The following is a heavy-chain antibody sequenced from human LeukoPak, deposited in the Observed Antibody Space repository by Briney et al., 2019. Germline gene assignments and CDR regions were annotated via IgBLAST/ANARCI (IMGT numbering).Heavy chain of an antibody. J-gene: IGHJ6*03. CDR2: IYYSGST. D-gene: IGHD5-18*01. CDR1: GSSISGYY. V-gene: IGHV4-59*08. Sequence: SETLSLTCTVSGSSISGYYWSWIRQPPGKGLEWIGYIYYSGSTNYNPSLKSRVTISVDTSKNQFSLKLSSVTAADTAVYYCARLHADTTMTPYYYYIYVWGKGTTVTVSS. CDR3: ARLHADTTMTPYYYYIYV.